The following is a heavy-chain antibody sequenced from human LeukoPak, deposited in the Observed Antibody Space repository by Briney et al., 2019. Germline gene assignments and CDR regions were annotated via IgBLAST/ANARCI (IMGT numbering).Heavy chain of an antibody. CDR2: LHADGSEK. J-gene: IGHJ4*02. CDR3: ATGGYSFDY. D-gene: IGHD5-12*01. V-gene: IGHV3-7*01. Sequence: RGSLRLSCVGSGFSLSGYWMSWVRQAPGKGLEWVARLHADGSEKYYVGSVKGRFTISGDNAKNSLYLQMNSLRVDDTAVYYCATGGYSFDYLGQGTLVTVSS. CDR1: GFSLSGYW.